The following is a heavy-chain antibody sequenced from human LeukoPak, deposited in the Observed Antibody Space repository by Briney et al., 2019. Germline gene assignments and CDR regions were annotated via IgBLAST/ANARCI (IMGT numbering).Heavy chain of an antibody. CDR2: INTNTGNP. J-gene: IGHJ4*02. CDR3: ARVLAMIRGAPFDY. V-gene: IGHV7-4-1*02. CDR1: GYTFTSYY. D-gene: IGHD3-10*01. Sequence: ASVKVSCKASGYTFTSYYMHWVRQAPGQGLEWMGWINTNTGNPTYAQGFTGRFVFSLDTSVSTAYLQISSLKAEDTAVYYCARVLAMIRGAPFDYWGQGTLVTVSS.